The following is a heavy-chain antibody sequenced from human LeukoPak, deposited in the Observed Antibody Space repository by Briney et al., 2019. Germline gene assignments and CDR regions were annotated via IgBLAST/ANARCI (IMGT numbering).Heavy chain of an antibody. CDR1: GGTFSSYA. CDR2: IIPIFGTA. V-gene: IGHV1-69*13. J-gene: IGHJ1*01. Sequence: SVKVSCKASGGTFSSYAISWVRQAPGQGLEWMGGIIPIFGTANYAQKFQGRVTITADESTSTAYMELSSLRSEDTAVYYCATVPRYSSSSGFHHWGQGTLVTVSS. D-gene: IGHD6-6*01. CDR3: ATVPRYSSSSGFHH.